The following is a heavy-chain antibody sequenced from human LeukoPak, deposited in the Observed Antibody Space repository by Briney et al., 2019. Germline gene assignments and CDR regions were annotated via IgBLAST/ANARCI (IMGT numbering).Heavy chain of an antibody. J-gene: IGHJ5*02. D-gene: IGHD6-19*01. CDR2: INSDGSST. CDR1: GFTFSSYW. CDR3: ARPAQQWLVPNRFDP. V-gene: IGHV3-74*01. Sequence: QSGGSLRLSCTASGFTFSSYWMHWVRQAPGKGLVWVSRINSDGSSTSYADSVKGRFTISRDNAKNMLYLQMNSLRAEDTAVYYCARPAQQWLVPNRFDPWGQGTLVTVSS.